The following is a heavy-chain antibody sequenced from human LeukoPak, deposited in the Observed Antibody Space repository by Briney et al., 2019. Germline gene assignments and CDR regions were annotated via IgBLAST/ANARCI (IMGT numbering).Heavy chain of an antibody. Sequence: PSETLSLTCAVYGGSFSGYYWSWIRHPQGKGREWIGEINHSESTNYNPSLKSRVTISVATSKTQFSLKLSSVTAADTAVYYCARVKGYCSSTSCYPLLRYYYGMDVWGQGTTVTVSS. D-gene: IGHD2-2*01. CDR2: INHSEST. J-gene: IGHJ6*02. V-gene: IGHV4-34*01. CDR1: GGSFSGYY. CDR3: ARVKGYCSSTSCYPLLRYYYGMDV.